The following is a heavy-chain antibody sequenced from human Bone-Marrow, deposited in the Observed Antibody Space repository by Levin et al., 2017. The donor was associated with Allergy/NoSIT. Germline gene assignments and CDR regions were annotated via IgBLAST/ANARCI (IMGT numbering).Heavy chain of an antibody. CDR3: ATAPPTGGDDYDLWSGYFLDY. CDR1: RGTFSSFS. Sequence: KISCQASRGTFSSFSIIWVRQDPGQGLEWMGSILPMFGTTNYAQKFQGRVTITADESTTTAYMELNSLKSDDTAVYYCATAPPTGGDDYDLWSGYFLDYWGQGTLVTVSP. J-gene: IGHJ4*02. D-gene: IGHD3-3*01. CDR2: ILPMFGTT. V-gene: IGHV1-69*15.